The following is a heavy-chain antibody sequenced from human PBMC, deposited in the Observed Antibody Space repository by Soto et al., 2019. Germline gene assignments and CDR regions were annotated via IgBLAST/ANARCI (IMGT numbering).Heavy chain of an antibody. CDR3: ATRNLYSSLPHAFDI. Sequence: ASVKVSCKVSGYTLTELSMHWVRQAPGKGLEWMGGFDPEDGETIYAQKFQGRVTMTEDTSTDTAYMELSSLRSEDTAVYYCATRNLYSSLPHAFDIWGQGTMVTVSS. CDR1: GYTLTELS. CDR2: FDPEDGET. D-gene: IGHD6-19*01. J-gene: IGHJ3*02. V-gene: IGHV1-24*01.